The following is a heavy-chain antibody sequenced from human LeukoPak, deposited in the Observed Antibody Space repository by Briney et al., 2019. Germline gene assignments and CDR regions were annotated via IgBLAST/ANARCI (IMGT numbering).Heavy chain of an antibody. J-gene: IGHJ4*02. CDR2: IFPGDSDT. V-gene: IGHV5-51*01. CDR1: GYSFTNYW. CDR3: AKHSSAQQWLPLDY. D-gene: IGHD6-19*01. Sequence: GESLKISCKGSGYSFTNYWIAWVRQMPGKGLEWWGIIFPGDSDTRYSPSFQGQVTISADKSISTAYLQWSSLKASDTAMYYCAKHSSAQQWLPLDYWGQGTLVTVSS.